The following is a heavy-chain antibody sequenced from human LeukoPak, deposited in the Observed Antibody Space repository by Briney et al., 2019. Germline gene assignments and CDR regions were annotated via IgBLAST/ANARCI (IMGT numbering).Heavy chain of an antibody. CDR3: ARVREVSGTHCSSTSCYRGFDP. Sequence: GASVKVSCKASGYTFTSYGISWVRQAPGQGLEWMGWISAYNGNTNYAQKLQGRVTMTTDTSTSTAYMELRSLRSDDTAVYYCARVREVSGTHCSSTSCYRGFDPWGQGTLVTVSS. V-gene: IGHV1-18*04. D-gene: IGHD2-2*01. CDR2: ISAYNGNT. J-gene: IGHJ5*02. CDR1: GYTFTSYG.